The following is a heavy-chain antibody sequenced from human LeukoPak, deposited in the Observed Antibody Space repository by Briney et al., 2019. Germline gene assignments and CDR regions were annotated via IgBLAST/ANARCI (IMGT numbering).Heavy chain of an antibody. D-gene: IGHD3-16*02. V-gene: IGHV1-18*01. CDR1: GYTFTSYG. CDR3: ARMTMITFGGVIVSFDY. CDR2: ISAYNGNT. J-gene: IGHJ4*02. Sequence: ASVKVSCKASGYTFTSYGISWVRQAPGQGLEWMGWISAYNGNTNYAQKLQGRVTMTTDTSTSTAYMELRSLRSDDTAVYYCARMTMITFGGVIVSFDYWGQGTLVTVSS.